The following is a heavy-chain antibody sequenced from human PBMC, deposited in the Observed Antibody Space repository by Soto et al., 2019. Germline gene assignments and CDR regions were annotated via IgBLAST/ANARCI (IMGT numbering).Heavy chain of an antibody. CDR3: ARDFFSGGVFDI. D-gene: IGHD2-8*01. Sequence: PSETLSLTCTVSGGSISSYYWSWIRQPPGKGLEWIGYMYYSGSTNYNPSLKSRVTISVDTSKNQFSLKLSSVTAADTAVYYCARDFFSGGVFDIWGKGTMVTVSS. CDR1: GGSISSYY. J-gene: IGHJ3*02. V-gene: IGHV4-59*01. CDR2: MYYSGST.